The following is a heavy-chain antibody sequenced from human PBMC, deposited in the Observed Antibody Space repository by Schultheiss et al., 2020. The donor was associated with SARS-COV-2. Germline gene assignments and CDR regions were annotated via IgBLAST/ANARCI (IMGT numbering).Heavy chain of an antibody. CDR3: ARDRPIAVAGPWGYYYGMDV. D-gene: IGHD6-19*01. CDR2: IYSGGST. Sequence: GESLKISCAASGFTVSSNYMSWVRQAPGKGLEWVSVIYSGGSTYYADSVKGRFTISRDNSKNTLYLQMNSLRAEDTAVYYCARDRPIAVAGPWGYYYGMDVWGQGTTVTVSS. V-gene: IGHV3-66*02. CDR1: GFTVSSNY. J-gene: IGHJ6*02.